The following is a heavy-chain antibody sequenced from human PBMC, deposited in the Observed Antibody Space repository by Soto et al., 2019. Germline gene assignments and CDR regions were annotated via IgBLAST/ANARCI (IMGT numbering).Heavy chain of an antibody. D-gene: IGHD3-22*01. V-gene: IGHV4-31*03. CDR3: ARGGDPYYDSSVRYSY. Sequence: QVQLQESGPGLVKPSQTLSLTCTVSGGSISSGGYYWSWIRQHPGQGLEWIGYIYYSGSPYYNPSLKSRVTISVDTSKNQFSLKLSSVTAADTAVYYCARGGDPYYDSSVRYSYWGQGTLVTVSS. CDR1: GGSISSGGYY. J-gene: IGHJ4*02. CDR2: IYYSGSP.